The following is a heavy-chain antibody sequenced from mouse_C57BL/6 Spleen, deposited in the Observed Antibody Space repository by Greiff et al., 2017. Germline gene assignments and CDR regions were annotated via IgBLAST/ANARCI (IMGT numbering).Heavy chain of an antibody. J-gene: IGHJ4*01. CDR2: IHPNSGST. Sequence: VKLQQPGAELVKPGASVKLSCKASGYTFTSYWMHWVKQRPGQGLEWIGMIHPNSGSTNYNEKFKSKATLTVDKSSSTAYMQLSSLTSEDSAVYYCARFNGYYYGTPYAMDYWGQGTSVTVSS. V-gene: IGHV1-64*01. CDR1: GYTFTSYW. CDR3: ARFNGYYYGTPYAMDY. D-gene: IGHD1-1*01.